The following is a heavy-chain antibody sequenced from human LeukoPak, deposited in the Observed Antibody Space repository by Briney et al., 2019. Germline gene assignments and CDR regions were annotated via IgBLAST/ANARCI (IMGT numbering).Heavy chain of an antibody. Sequence: GASVKVSCKPSGYTFTAYYIHWVRQAPGQGLEWMGWISAYNGNTNYAQKLQGRVTMTTDTSTSTAYMELRSLRSDDTAVYYCARVRVGATTDLGYWDQGTLVTVSS. CDR1: GYTFTAYY. CDR2: ISAYNGNT. D-gene: IGHD1-26*01. J-gene: IGHJ4*02. CDR3: ARVRVGATTDLGY. V-gene: IGHV1-18*04.